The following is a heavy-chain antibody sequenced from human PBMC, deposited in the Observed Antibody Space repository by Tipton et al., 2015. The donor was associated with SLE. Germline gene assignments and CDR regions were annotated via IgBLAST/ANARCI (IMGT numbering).Heavy chain of an antibody. V-gene: IGHV4-59*11. CDR3: ARVYFHSSSSGFDY. Sequence: TLSLTCTVSGGSISSHYWSWVRQPPGKGLEWIGYIYYSGSTNYNPSLKSRVTISVDTSKNQFSLKLSSVTAADTAVYYCARVYFHSSSSGFDYWGQGTLVTVSS. D-gene: IGHD6-6*01. CDR1: GGSISSHY. J-gene: IGHJ4*02. CDR2: IYYSGST.